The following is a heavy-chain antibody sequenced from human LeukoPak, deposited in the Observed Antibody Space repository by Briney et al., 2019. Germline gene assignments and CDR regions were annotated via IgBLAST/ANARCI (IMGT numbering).Heavy chain of an antibody. J-gene: IGHJ3*02. CDR3: AKEGSYDAFDI. CDR2: ISSSSSYI. D-gene: IGHD2-15*01. Sequence: GGSLRLSCAASGFTFSSYSMNWVRQAPGKGLEWVSSISSSSSYIYIADSVKGRFTISRDNAKNSLYLQMNSLRAEDMALYYCAKEGSYDAFDIWGQGTMVTVSS. CDR1: GFTFSSYS. V-gene: IGHV3-21*04.